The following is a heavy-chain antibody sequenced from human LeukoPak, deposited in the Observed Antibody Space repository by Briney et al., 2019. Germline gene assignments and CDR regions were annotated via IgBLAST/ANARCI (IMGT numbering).Heavy chain of an antibody. Sequence: ASVKVSCKASVYTFTGYYMHWVRQAPGQGLEWMGWINPNSGGTNYAQKFQGRVTMTRDTSISTVYMELSRLRSDDTAVYYCARSPGDFWSGYYMANYFDYWGQGTLVTVSS. J-gene: IGHJ4*02. CDR1: VYTFTGYY. D-gene: IGHD3-3*01. V-gene: IGHV1-2*02. CDR3: ARSPGDFWSGYYMANYFDY. CDR2: INPNSGGT.